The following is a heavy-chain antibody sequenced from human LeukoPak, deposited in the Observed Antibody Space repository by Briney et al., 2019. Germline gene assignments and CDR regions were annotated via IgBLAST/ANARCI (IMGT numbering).Heavy chain of an antibody. CDR1: GGSVSSGSYY. D-gene: IGHD3-22*01. CDR3: ARCYYDGSGYPLDY. CDR2: IYYSGST. Sequence: SETLSLTCTVSGGSVSSGSYYWSWIRQPPGKGLEYIGYIYYSGSTYYNPSLKSRVTISVDPSKTQFSLKLSSVTAADTAVYYCARCYYDGSGYPLDYWGQGTLVTVSS. J-gene: IGHJ4*02. V-gene: IGHV4-30-4*08.